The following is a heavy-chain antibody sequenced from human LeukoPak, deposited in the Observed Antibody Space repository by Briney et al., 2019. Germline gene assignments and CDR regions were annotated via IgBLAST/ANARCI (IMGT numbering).Heavy chain of an antibody. J-gene: IGHJ4*02. CDR1: GGTFSSYA. D-gene: IGHD2-15*01. Sequence: GASVKVSCKASGGTFSSYAISWVRQAPGQGLEWMGGIIPIFGTANYAQKFQGRVTITADESTSTAYMELSSLRSEDTAVYYCAKRTSNDSPPSFDYWGQGTLVTVSS. V-gene: IGHV1-69*01. CDR3: AKRTSNDSPPSFDY. CDR2: IIPIFGTA.